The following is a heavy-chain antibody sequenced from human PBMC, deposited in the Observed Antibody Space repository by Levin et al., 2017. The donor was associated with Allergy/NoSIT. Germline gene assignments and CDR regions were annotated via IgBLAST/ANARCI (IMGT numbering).Heavy chain of an antibody. D-gene: IGHD3-3*01. CDR2: ISYSGDNT. J-gene: IGHJ4*02. Sequence: GGSLRLSCAASGFPFSNHNMNWVRQAPGKGLEWISYISYSGDNTFYIDSVKGRFTISRDNGENSLDLQMNNLRREDTAVYYCSRDTNSSGYYYDLDSWGQGIQVTVSS. CDR1: GFPFSNHN. CDR3: SRDTNSSGYYYDLDS. V-gene: IGHV3-48*01.